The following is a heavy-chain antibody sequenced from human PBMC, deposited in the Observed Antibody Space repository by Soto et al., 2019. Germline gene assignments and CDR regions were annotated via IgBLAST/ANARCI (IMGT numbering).Heavy chain of an antibody. CDR1: GGSISSSSYY. V-gene: IGHV4-39*01. CDR3: ARTTYNWNLRHHNWFDP. CDR2: IYYSGST. Sequence: QLQLQESGPGLVKPSETLSLTCTVSGGSISSSSYYWGWIRQPPGKGLEWIGSIYYSGSTYYNPSLKSRVTISVDTSKNQFSLKLSSVTAADTAVYYCARTTYNWNLRHHNWFDPWGQGTLVTVSS. J-gene: IGHJ5*02. D-gene: IGHD1-20*01.